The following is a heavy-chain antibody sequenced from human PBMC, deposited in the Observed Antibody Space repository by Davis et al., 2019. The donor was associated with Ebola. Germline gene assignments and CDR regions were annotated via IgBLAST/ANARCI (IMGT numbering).Heavy chain of an antibody. CDR2: MNPNSGNT. J-gene: IGHJ6*04. V-gene: IGHV1-8*01. CDR1: GYTFTSYD. D-gene: IGHD6-13*01. Sequence: ASVKVSCKASGYTFTSYDINWVRQATGQGLEWMGWMNPNSGNTGYAQKFQGRVTMTRNTSISTAYMELSSLRSEDTAVYYCARALAGIYYNGMDVWGKGTTVTVSS. CDR3: ARALAGIYYNGMDV.